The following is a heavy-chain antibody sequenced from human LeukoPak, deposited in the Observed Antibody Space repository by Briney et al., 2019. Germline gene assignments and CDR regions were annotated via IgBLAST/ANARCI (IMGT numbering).Heavy chain of an antibody. D-gene: IGHD1-26*01. V-gene: IGHV4-59*01. CDR2: MYYSGST. J-gene: IGHJ3*01. Sequence: SETLSLTCTVSGGSIRIYYWSWIRQPPGKGLEWIGYMYYSGSTDYNPSLKSRVTISADTSKNQFSLKLSSVTAADTAVYYCARQGSGGRSFDVWGQGTMVTVSS. CDR3: ARQGSGGRSFDV. CDR1: GGSIRIYY.